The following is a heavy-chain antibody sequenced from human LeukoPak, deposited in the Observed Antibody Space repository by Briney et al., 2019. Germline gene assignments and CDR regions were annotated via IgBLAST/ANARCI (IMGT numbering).Heavy chain of an antibody. J-gene: IGHJ4*02. Sequence: GSLRLSCAASGFTFSSYGMHWVRQAPGKGLEWVAVISYDGSNKYYADSVKGRFTISRDNSKNTLYLQMNSLRAEDTAVYYCARGGRGYSIDYWGQGTLVTVSS. CDR3: ARGGRGYSIDY. CDR2: ISYDGSNK. D-gene: IGHD3-22*01. V-gene: IGHV3-30*03. CDR1: GFTFSSYG.